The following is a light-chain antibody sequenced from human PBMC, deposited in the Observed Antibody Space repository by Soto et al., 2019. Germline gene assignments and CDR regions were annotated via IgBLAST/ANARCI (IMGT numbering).Light chain of an antibody. V-gene: IGKV3-20*01. CDR2: GAS. Sequence: EIVLTQSPGTLSLSPGERATLSCRASQSVSSSYLAWYQQKPGQAPRLLIYGASSRATVIPDRFSGSGSGTDFTLTISRLEPEDFAAYYCQQYGSSPYTFGQGTKVEIK. J-gene: IGKJ2*01. CDR3: QQYGSSPYT. CDR1: QSVSSSY.